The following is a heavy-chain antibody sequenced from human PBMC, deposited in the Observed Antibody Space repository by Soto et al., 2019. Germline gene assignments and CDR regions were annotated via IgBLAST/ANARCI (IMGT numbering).Heavy chain of an antibody. D-gene: IGHD2-15*01. CDR3: ASLRYCSGGSCRSRGAFDI. CDR2: IYPGNSDT. CDR1: GYSFTSYW. J-gene: IGHJ3*02. V-gene: IGHV5-51*01. Sequence: PGESLKISCKGSGYSFTSYWIGWVRQMPGKGLEWMGIIYPGNSDTRYSPSFQGQVTISADKSISTAYLQWNSLKASDTAMYYCASLRYCSGGSCRSRGAFDIWGKGTRDTVSS.